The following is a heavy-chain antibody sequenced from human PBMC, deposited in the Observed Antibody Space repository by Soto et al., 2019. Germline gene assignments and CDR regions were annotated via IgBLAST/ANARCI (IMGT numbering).Heavy chain of an antibody. D-gene: IGHD3-22*01. Sequence: PISHSSTVSWGSSGSLGYYCSWSRKHPGKGLEWIGYIYYSGSTYYNPSLKSRVTISVDTSKNQFSLKLSSVTAADTAVYYCASWGAGDSSGYDLRYWGQGTLVSVPS. CDR2: IYYSGST. CDR3: ASWGAGDSSGYDLRY. J-gene: IGHJ4*02. CDR1: WGSSGSLGYY. V-gene: IGHV4-31*03.